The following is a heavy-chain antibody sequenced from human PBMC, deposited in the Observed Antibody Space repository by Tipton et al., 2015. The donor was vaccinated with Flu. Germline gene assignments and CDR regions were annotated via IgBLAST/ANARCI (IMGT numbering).Heavy chain of an antibody. CDR2: IKSKIDGGTT. J-gene: IGHJ4*02. CDR1: GFPVNNAW. Sequence: VQLVQSGGGLVKPGGSLRLSCAASGFPVNNAWMTWIRQAPGKGLEWVGRIKSKIDGGTTDYAAPVKGRFIISTDDSKNTLYLQMSSIVTEDTAIYYCNTWHGSGSGGFSDYWGQGTLVTVSS. CDR3: NTWHGSGSGGFSDY. D-gene: IGHD5-24*01. V-gene: IGHV3-15*01.